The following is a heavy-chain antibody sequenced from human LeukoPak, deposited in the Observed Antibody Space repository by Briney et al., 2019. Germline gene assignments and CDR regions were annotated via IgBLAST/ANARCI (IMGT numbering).Heavy chain of an antibody. D-gene: IGHD3-10*01. J-gene: IGHJ4*02. CDR2: IRYDGSNK. CDR3: AKEAALDYYGSGSYYNY. Sequence: GGSLRLSCAASGFTFSSYGMHWVRQAPGKGLEWVAFIRYDGSNKYYADSVKGRFTISRDNSKNTLYLQMNGLRAEDTAVYYCAKEAALDYYGSGSYYNYWGQGTLVTVSS. CDR1: GFTFSSYG. V-gene: IGHV3-30*02.